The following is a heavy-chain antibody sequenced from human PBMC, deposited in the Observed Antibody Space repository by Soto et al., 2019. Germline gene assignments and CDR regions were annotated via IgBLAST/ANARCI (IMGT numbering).Heavy chain of an antibody. D-gene: IGHD3-10*01. Sequence: VGSLRLSCAASGFTFSSSAISWVRQAPRKGLEWVSAVSANGQGIYYADSVRGRFTISRDNSKNTVFLHMDSLSAEDTAVYYCAKDRHYPRDYFHYWGQGTLVTVSP. CDR3: AKDRHYPRDYFHY. CDR1: GFTFSSSA. V-gene: IGHV3-23*01. CDR2: VSANGQGI. J-gene: IGHJ4*02.